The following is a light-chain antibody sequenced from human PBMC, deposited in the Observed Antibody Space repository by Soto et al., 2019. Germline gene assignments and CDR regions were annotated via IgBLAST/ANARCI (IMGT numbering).Light chain of an antibody. V-gene: IGKV1-39*01. Sequence: DIQVTQSRSSLSTSVGDTVTISFRTSQSVNYHLDWYHQKPGRAPKLLIFHASSLKSGVPSRFSGSGSGTDFTLTISSLQPEDFATYFCQQTSSPPHTFGQGTKVDI. J-gene: IGKJ2*01. CDR3: QQTSSPPHT. CDR2: HAS. CDR1: QSVNYH.